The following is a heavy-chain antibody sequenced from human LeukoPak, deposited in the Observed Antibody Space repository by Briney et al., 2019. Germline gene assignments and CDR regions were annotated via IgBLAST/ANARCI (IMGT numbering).Heavy chain of an antibody. D-gene: IGHD3-22*01. CDR1: GYSISSGYY. Sequence: SETLSLTCAVSGYSISSGYYWGWIRQPPGKGLEWIGSIYHSGSTYYNPSLKSRVTISVDTSKNQFSLELSSVTAADTAVYYCVRGNYDNRGYSNAFDIWGQGAMVTVSS. J-gene: IGHJ3*02. CDR3: VRGNYDNRGYSNAFDI. CDR2: IYHSGST. V-gene: IGHV4-38-2*01.